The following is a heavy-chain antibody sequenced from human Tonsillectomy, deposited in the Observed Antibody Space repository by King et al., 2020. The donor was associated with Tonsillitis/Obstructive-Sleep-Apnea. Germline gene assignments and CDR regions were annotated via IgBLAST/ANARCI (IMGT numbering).Heavy chain of an antibody. CDR1: GGSISGYY. V-gene: IGHV4-59*01. CDR2: IHYTGNT. J-gene: IGHJ4*02. CDR3: ARDYCNSTTCFAFDY. Sequence: QLQESGPGLVKPSETLSLTCTVSGGSISGYYCGWIRQPPGKGLEWIGYIHYTGNTNYNPSLKSRVTMARDPSQNQFSLRLSSVTAADTAVYYCARDYCNSTTCFAFDYWGQGTLVTVSS. D-gene: IGHD2/OR15-2a*01.